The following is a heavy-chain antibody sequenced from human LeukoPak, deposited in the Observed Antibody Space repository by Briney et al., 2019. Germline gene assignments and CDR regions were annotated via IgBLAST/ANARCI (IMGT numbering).Heavy chain of an antibody. D-gene: IGHD3-22*01. V-gene: IGHV3-23*01. J-gene: IGHJ4*02. CDR1: GFTFSSYA. Sequence: QTGGSLRLSCAASGFTFSSYAMSWVRQAPGKGLEWVSAISGSGGSTYYADSVKGRFTISRDNSKNTLYLQMNSLRAADTAVYYCGRTPVVVIIEPCRHFDYWGQGTLVTVSS. CDR2: ISGSGGST. CDR3: GRTPVVVIIEPCRHFDY.